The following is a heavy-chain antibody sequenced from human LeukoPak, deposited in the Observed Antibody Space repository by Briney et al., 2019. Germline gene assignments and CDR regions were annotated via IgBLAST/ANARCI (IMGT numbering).Heavy chain of an antibody. CDR3: AKDLSQWLEYYFDF. J-gene: IGHJ4*02. Sequence: GGSLRLSCAASGFTFSSYAMSWVRQPPGKGLEWVSAISGSGGSEHYADSVKGRFTISRDNSKNTLYLQMNSLRADDTAVYYCAKDLSQWLEYYFDFWGRGTLDTVSS. V-gene: IGHV3-23*01. CDR1: GFTFSSYA. CDR2: ISGSGGSE. D-gene: IGHD6-19*01.